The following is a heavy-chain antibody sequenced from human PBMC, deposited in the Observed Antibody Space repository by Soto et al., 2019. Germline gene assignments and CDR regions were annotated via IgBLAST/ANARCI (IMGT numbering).Heavy chain of an antibody. J-gene: IGHJ4*02. CDR2: IYGSGRGI. V-gene: IGHV3-23*05. CDR3: AKDAVYNDGLWLMDH. Sequence: EVHLLESGGGLVQPGGSLRLSCTASGLPHSSFAMMWVRQAPGKGLECVSGIYGSGRGIEYADSVKGRFTISRDNSKNTVYPQMTDLRADDTAVYYCAKDAVYNDGLWLMDHWGQGTQVTVSS. CDR1: GLPHSSFA. D-gene: IGHD2-21*01.